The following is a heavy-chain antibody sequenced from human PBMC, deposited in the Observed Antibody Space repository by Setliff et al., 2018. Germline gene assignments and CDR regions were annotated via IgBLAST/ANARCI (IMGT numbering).Heavy chain of an antibody. J-gene: IGHJ6*02. CDR3: VRDPGGGFPSYYGMDV. CDR2: INGDGTIT. CDR1: GFTFSKYW. V-gene: IGHV3-74*01. Sequence: SLRLSCGASGFTFSKYWMYWVRQVPGKGLVWVSRINGDGTITNYADSVKGRFTISRDNAKNSLYLQMNSLRAEDTAVYYCVRDPGGGFPSYYGMDVWGQGTTVTVSS. D-gene: IGHD2-15*01.